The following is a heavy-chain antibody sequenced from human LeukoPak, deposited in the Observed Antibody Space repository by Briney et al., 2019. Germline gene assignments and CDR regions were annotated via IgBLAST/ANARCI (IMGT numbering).Heavy chain of an antibody. CDR2: IYSGGST. D-gene: IGHD1-26*01. V-gene: IGHV3-53*01. J-gene: IGHJ4*02. Sequence: GGSLRLSCAASGFTVSSNYMSWVRHAPEKGLEWVSVIYSGGSTYYADSVKGRFTISRDNSKNTLYLQMNSLRAEDTAVYYCASRVGATGHDYWGQGTLVTVSS. CDR1: GFTVSSNY. CDR3: ASRVGATGHDY.